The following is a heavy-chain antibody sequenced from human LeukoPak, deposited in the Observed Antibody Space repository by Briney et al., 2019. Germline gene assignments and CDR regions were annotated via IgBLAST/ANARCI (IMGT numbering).Heavy chain of an antibody. J-gene: IGHJ2*01. V-gene: IGHV3-23*01. Sequence: PGGSLRLSCAASGFTFGSYVMSWVRQAPGKGLEWVSAISGSGGSTYYADSVKGRFTISRDNSKNTLYLQMNSLRAEDTAIYYCAKDRTVGASYWYFDLWGRGTLVTVSS. D-gene: IGHD1-26*01. CDR1: GFTFGSYV. CDR2: ISGSGGST. CDR3: AKDRTVGASYWYFDL.